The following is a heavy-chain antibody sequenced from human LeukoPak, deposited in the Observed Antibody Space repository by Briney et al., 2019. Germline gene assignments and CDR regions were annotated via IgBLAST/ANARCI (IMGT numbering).Heavy chain of an antibody. D-gene: IGHD1-1*01. CDR2: INPNSGGT. V-gene: IGHV1-2*02. Sequence: GASVTVSCKASGYTFTGYYMHWVGQAPGQGLEGMGWINPNSGGTNYAQKFQGRVTMTRDTSISTAYMELSRLRSDDTAVYYCARAGTTPGAWYFDLWGRGTLVTVSS. J-gene: IGHJ2*01. CDR3: ARAGTTPGAWYFDL. CDR1: GYTFTGYY.